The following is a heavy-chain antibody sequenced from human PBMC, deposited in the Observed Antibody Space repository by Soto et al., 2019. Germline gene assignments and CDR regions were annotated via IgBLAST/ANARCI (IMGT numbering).Heavy chain of an antibody. J-gene: IGHJ4*02. CDR2: ISAYNGNA. CDR3: ARFFGDHKSVSFCYY. Sequence: QVQLVQSGAEVKKPGASVKVSCKASGYTFPSYGINWVRQAPGQGLEWMGWISAYNGNAKYAQKLNGIINMNTVTSKRKASMEVRSLKSDDTAVYYCARFFGDHKSVSFCYYWGQGTLFTVSS. D-gene: IGHD3-3*01. CDR1: GYTFPSYG. V-gene: IGHV1-18*01.